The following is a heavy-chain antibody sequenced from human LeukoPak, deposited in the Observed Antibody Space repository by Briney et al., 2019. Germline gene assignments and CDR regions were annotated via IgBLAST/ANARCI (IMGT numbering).Heavy chain of an antibody. J-gene: IGHJ4*02. Sequence: GGFLRLSCAASGFTVSNNYMTWVRQAPGKGLEWVSVIYSAGSTYYADSVKGRFTISRDNSKNTLNLQMNSLRAEDTAVYYCARASRGYNYLYFDYWGQGALVTVSS. D-gene: IGHD5-18*01. CDR1: GFTVSNNY. V-gene: IGHV3-53*01. CDR3: ARASRGYNYLYFDY. CDR2: IYSAGST.